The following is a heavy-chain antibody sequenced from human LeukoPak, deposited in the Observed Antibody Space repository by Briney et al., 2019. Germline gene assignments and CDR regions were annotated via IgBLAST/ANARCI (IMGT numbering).Heavy chain of an antibody. V-gene: IGHV3-7*01. J-gene: IGHJ5*02. D-gene: IGHD2-15*01. CDR3: ARDGYCSGGSCSSPFWFDP. CDR2: IKQDGSEK. Sequence: GWSLRLSCAASGFTFSSYWMSWVRQAPGKRLEGVAHIKQDGSEKYYVDSVKGRFTISRDNAKNSLYLQMNSLRAEDTAVYYCARDGYCSGGSCSSPFWFDPWGQGTLVTVSS. CDR1: GFTFSSYW.